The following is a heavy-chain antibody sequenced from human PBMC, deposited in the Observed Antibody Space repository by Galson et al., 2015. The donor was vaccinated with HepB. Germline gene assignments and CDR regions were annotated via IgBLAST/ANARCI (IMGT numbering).Heavy chain of an antibody. Sequence: SETLSLTCTVSGGSISSSSYYWGWIRQPPGKGLEWIGSIYYSGSTYYNPSLKSRVTISVDTSKNQFSLKLSSVTAADTAVYYCARLQGVVHAFDIWGQGTMVTVSS. V-gene: IGHV4-39*01. CDR1: GGSISSSSYY. J-gene: IGHJ3*02. CDR3: ARLQGVVHAFDI. CDR2: IYYSGST. D-gene: IGHD3-10*01.